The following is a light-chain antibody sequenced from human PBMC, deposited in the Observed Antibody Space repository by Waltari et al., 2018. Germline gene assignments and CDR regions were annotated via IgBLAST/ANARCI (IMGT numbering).Light chain of an antibody. V-gene: IGLV2-23*02. CDR3: CSYAGSSFVV. J-gene: IGLJ2*01. CDR2: EVR. CDR1: SSDVGSYNL. Sequence: QSALTQPASVSGSPGQSITISCTGTSSDVGSYNLVSWCQQHPGKAPKLMIYEVRKRPSGASKRFSGSKSGNTASLTISGLQAEDEADYYCCSYAGSSFVVFGGGTKLTVL.